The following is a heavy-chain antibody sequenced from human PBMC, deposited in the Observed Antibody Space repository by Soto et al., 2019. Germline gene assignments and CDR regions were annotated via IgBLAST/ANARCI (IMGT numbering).Heavy chain of an antibody. V-gene: IGHV3-74*01. D-gene: IGHD2-15*01. CDR3: ARGAKWSYYVDV. CDR2: IKSDGGST. Sequence: EVQLLESGGGLVQPGGSLRLSCAASGFTFSDFWLHWVRQTPGKGLVWVSRIKSDGGSTNYADSVEGRFTISRDNGKNTVYLQMDSLRADDTAVYYCARGAKWSYYVDVWGKGTTFTVSS. CDR1: GFTFSDFW. J-gene: IGHJ6*03.